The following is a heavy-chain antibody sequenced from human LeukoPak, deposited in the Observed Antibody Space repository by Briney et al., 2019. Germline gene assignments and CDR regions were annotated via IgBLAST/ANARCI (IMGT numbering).Heavy chain of an antibody. V-gene: IGHV3-23*01. CDR2: ISGSGGST. Sequence: GGYLRLSCAASGFTVSGNYMSWVRQAPGKGLEWVSAISGSGGSTYYADSVKGRFTISRDNSKNTLYLQMNSLRAEDTAVYYCAKDSGRQPLLLDYWGQGTLVTVSS. CDR1: GFTVSGNY. J-gene: IGHJ4*02. CDR3: AKDSGRQPLLLDY. D-gene: IGHD2-15*01.